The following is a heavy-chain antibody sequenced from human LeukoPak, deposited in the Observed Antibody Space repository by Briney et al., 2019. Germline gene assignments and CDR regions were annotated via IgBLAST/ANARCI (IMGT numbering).Heavy chain of an antibody. J-gene: IGHJ6*02. Sequence: SETLSLTCADYGGSFSGYYWSWIRQPPGKGLEWIGEINHSGSTNYNPSLKSRVTISVDTSKNQFSLKLSSVTAADTAVYYCARDYYCSSTSCYLQQAYYYYGMDVWGQGTTVTVSS. CDR3: ARDYYCSSTSCYLQQAYYYYGMDV. CDR2: INHSGST. D-gene: IGHD2-2*01. CDR1: GGSFSGYY. V-gene: IGHV4-34*01.